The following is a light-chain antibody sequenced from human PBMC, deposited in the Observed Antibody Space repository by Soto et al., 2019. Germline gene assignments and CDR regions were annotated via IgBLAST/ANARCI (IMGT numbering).Light chain of an antibody. CDR2: RNN. CDR3: AAWDDSLSVPYV. Sequence: QSVLTQPPSASGTPGQRVPISCSGSSSNIGSNYVYWYQQLPGTAPKLPIYRNNQRPSGVPDRVPGSKSGTSASLAISGLRSEDEADYYCAAWDDSLSVPYVFGTGTKLTVL. J-gene: IGLJ1*01. V-gene: IGLV1-47*01. CDR1: SSNIGSNY.